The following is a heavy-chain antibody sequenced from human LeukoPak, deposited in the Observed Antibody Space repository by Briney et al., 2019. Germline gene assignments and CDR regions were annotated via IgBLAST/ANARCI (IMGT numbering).Heavy chain of an antibody. V-gene: IGHV4-59*02. Sequence: KPSETLSLTCTVSGGSVRSYYWSWIRQPPGEGLEWIAYIHNTGSTNYNPSLKSRVTISLDTSKNELSLKLTSVTAADTAVYYCVRDWEGFNFDIWGQGTMVTVSS. J-gene: IGHJ3*02. CDR3: VRDWEGFNFDI. CDR1: GGSVRSYY. D-gene: IGHD1-26*01. CDR2: IHNTGST.